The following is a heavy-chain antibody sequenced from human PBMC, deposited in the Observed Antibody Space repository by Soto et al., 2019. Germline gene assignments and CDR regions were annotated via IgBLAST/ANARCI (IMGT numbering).Heavy chain of an antibody. V-gene: IGHV4-31*03. CDR1: GGSISSGGYY. D-gene: IGHD1-1*01. CDR3: ARDSTGTSYYYYGIDV. J-gene: IGHJ6*02. Sequence: PSETLSLTCTVSGGSISSGGYYWSWIRQHPGKGLEWIGYIYYSGSTYYNPSLKSRVTISVDTSKNQFSLKLSSVTAADTAVYYCARDSTGTSYYYYGIDVWGQGTTVTVSS. CDR2: IYYSGST.